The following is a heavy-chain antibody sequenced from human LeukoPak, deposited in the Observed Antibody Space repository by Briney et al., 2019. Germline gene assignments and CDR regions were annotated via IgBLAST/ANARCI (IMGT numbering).Heavy chain of an antibody. Sequence: PSETLSLTRTVSGGSISSYYWSWIRQPPGKGLEWIGYIYYSGSTNYNPSLKSRVTISVDTSKNQFSLKLSSVTAADTAVYYCARLGRYNWNYVGRWGQGTLVTVSS. CDR1: GGSISSYY. CDR3: ARLGRYNWNYVGR. V-gene: IGHV4-59*08. D-gene: IGHD1-7*01. J-gene: IGHJ4*02. CDR2: IYYSGST.